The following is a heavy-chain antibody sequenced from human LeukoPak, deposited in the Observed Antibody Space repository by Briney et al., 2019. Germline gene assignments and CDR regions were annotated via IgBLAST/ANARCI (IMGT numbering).Heavy chain of an antibody. V-gene: IGHV4-39*01. J-gene: IGHJ4*02. CDR1: GVSISNSTYY. CDR2: IYYSGST. CDR3: ARPVVVVAASLYYFDY. D-gene: IGHD2-15*01. Sequence: PSETLSLTCTVSGVSISNSTYYWGWIRQPPGKGLEWIVSIYYSGSTYYNPSLKSRVTISVDTSKNQFSLKLSSVTAADTAVYYCARPVVVVAASLYYFDYWGQGTLVTVSS.